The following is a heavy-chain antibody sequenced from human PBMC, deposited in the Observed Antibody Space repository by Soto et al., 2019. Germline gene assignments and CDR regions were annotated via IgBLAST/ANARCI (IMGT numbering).Heavy chain of an antibody. D-gene: IGHD1-1*01. Sequence: QLQLQESGPGLVKPSETLSLTCTVSGGSINTGTYYWGWIRQPPGKGLEWIGSIYYVGSTDYNPSPKSRVTISVDTSKNRFSLRLSSVTAADTAVYYCAKNTTRSSGFDIWGQGTMVIVSS. V-gene: IGHV4-39*01. CDR3: AKNTTRSSGFDI. CDR2: IYYVGST. J-gene: IGHJ3*02. CDR1: GGSINTGTYY.